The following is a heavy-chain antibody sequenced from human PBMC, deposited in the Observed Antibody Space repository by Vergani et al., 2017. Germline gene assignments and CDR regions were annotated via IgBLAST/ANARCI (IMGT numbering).Heavy chain of an antibody. J-gene: IGHJ4*02. V-gene: IGHV6-1*01. CDR2: TYYRSKWYN. Sequence: QVQLQQSGPGLVKPSQTLLLTCAISGDSVSSNSAAWNWIRQSPSRGLEWLGRTYYRSKWYNDYAVSVKSRITINSDTSKNQFPLQLNSVTPEDTAVYYGASGWEQQLSNWGQGTLVTVSS. CDR3: ASGWEQQLSN. D-gene: IGHD6-13*01. CDR1: GDSVSSNSAA.